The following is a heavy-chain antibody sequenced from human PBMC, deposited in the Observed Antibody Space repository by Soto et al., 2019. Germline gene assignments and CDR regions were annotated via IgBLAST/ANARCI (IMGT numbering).Heavy chain of an antibody. Sequence: LRLSCAACVFTFSIYGMRWVRQAPGKGLEWVAVIWYDGSNKYYADSVKGRFTISRDNSKNTLYLQMNSLRAEDTAVYYCARDFGSGWDYWGQGTLVTVSS. CDR3: ARDFGSGWDY. J-gene: IGHJ4*02. CDR1: VFTFSIYG. V-gene: IGHV3-33*01. D-gene: IGHD6-19*01. CDR2: IWYDGSNK.